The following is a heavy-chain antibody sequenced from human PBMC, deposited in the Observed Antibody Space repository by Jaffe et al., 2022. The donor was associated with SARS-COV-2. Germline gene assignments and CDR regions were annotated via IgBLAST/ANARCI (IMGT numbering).Heavy chain of an antibody. V-gene: IGHV3-9*01. CDR2: ISWNSGSI. D-gene: IGHD5-12*01. CDR1: GFTFDDYA. J-gene: IGHJ4*02. Sequence: EVQLVESGGGLVQPGRSLRLSCAASGFTFDDYAMHWVRQAPGKGLEWVSGISWNSGSIGYADSVKGRFTISRDNAKNSLYLQMNSLRAEDTALYYCAKVGPRGSLATYYFDYWGQGTLVTVSS. CDR3: AKVGPRGSLATYYFDY.